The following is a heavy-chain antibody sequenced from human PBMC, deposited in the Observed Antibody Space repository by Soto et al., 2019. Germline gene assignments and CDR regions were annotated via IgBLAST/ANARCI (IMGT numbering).Heavy chain of an antibody. CDR3: ARGLGVVTTLGWFDP. D-gene: IGHD3-22*01. CDR1: GGSFSGYY. J-gene: IGHJ5*02. CDR2: INHSGST. V-gene: IGHV4-34*01. Sequence: QVQLQQWGAGLLKPSETLSLTCAVYGGSFSGYYWCWIRQPPGKGLEWIGEINHSGSTNYNPSLKSRVTISVDTSKNQFSLKLSSVTAADTAVYYCARGLGVVTTLGWFDPWGQGTLVTVSS.